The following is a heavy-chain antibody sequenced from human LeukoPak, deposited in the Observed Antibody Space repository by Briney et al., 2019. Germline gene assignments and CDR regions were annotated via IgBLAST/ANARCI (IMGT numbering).Heavy chain of an antibody. CDR2: ISSSSSTI. D-gene: IGHD2-15*01. CDR1: GFTFSSYS. J-gene: IGHJ4*02. Sequence: GGSLRLSCAASGFTFSSYSMNWVRQAPGKGLEWVSYISSSSSTIYYADSVKGRFTISRDNAKNSLYLQMNSLRDEDTAVYYCARVPFLGYCGGGSCINFDYWGQGTLVTVSS. CDR3: ARVPFLGYCGGGSCINFDY. V-gene: IGHV3-48*02.